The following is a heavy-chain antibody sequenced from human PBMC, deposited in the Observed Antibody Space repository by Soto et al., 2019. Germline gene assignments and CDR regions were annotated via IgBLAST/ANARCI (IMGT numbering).Heavy chain of an antibody. J-gene: IGHJ5*02. D-gene: IGHD3-10*01. Sequence: SVKVSCKASGGTFSSYAISWVRQAPGQGLERMGGIIPIFGTANYAQKFQGRVTITADESTSTAYMELSSLRSEDTAVYYCARDSPSVLLWFGESEDWFDPWGQGTLVTVSS. CDR3: ARDSPSVLLWFGESEDWFDP. V-gene: IGHV1-69*13. CDR2: IIPIFGTA. CDR1: GGTFSSYA.